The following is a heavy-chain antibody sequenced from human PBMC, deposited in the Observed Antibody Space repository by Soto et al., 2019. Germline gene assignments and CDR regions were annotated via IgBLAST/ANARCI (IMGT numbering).Heavy chain of an antibody. D-gene: IGHD3-3*01. V-gene: IGHV3-23*01. J-gene: IGHJ3*01. Sequence: EVKLLESGGGLAQPGGSLRLSCVGSGFTFDSYAIRWVRQAPGERLQWIAAISGSAGGTDYAHSVRGRFTISRDNAKKTVHLQMDSLRVEDTAVYFCAKDTVGGYSFWSGYYSDGLDVWGQGTLVTVS. CDR1: GFTFDSYA. CDR2: ISGSAGGT. CDR3: AKDTVGGYSFWSGYYSDGLDV.